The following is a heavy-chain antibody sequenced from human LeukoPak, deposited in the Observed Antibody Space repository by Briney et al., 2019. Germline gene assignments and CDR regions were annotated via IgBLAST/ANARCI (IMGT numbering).Heavy chain of an antibody. CDR1: GFTFSSYG. D-gene: IGHD3-10*01. V-gene: IGHV3-23*01. CDR2: ISGSGGST. J-gene: IGHJ3*02. CDR3: AKTQHYYGSGRGPLSYAFDI. Sequence: GGSLRLSCAASGFTFSSYGMSWVRQAPGKGLEWVSAISGSGGSTYYADSVKGRFTISRDNSKNTLYLQMNSLRAEDTAVYYCAKTQHYYGSGRGPLSYAFDIWGQGTMVTVSS.